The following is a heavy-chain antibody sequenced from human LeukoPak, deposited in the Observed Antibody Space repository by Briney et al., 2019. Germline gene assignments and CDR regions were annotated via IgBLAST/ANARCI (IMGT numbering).Heavy chain of an antibody. D-gene: IGHD3-3*01. CDR3: ARGWLLFFDY. V-gene: IGHV3-21*01. CDR2: ISSSSSYI. J-gene: IGHJ4*02. Sequence: GGSLRLSCAASGFTFSSYAMNWVRQAPGKGLEWVSSISSSSSYIYYADSVKGRFTISRDNAKNSLYLQMNSLRAEDTAVYYCARGWLLFFDYWGQGTLVTVSS. CDR1: GFTFSSYA.